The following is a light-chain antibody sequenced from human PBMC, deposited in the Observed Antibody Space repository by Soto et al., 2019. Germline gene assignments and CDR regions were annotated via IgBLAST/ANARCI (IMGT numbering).Light chain of an antibody. CDR2: VGTGGIVG. CDR3: GADHGSGSNFVV. V-gene: IGLV9-49*01. CDR1: SGYSNYK. Sequence: QSVLTQPPSASASLGASVTLTCTLSSGYSNYKVDWYQQRPGKGPRFVMRVGTGGIVGSKGDGIPDRFSVLGSGLNRYLTINTIQEEDESDYHCGADHGSGSNFVVFGGGTKLTVL. J-gene: IGLJ2*01.